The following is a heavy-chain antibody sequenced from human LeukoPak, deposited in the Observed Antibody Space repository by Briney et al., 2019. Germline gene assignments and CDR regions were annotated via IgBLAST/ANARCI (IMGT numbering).Heavy chain of an antibody. CDR1: GGSISSGDYY. CDR2: IYYSGST. J-gene: IGHJ6*04. D-gene: IGHD3-3*01. V-gene: IGHV4-30-4*01. CDR3: ARTVYYDFWSGHICEDV. Sequence: SETLSRTCTVSGGSISSGDYYWRWLRQPPGKGLEWIGYIYYSGSTYYNPSLKSRVTMSVDTSKNQFSLKLSSVTAADTAVYYCARTVYYDFWSGHICEDVWGKGTTVTVSS.